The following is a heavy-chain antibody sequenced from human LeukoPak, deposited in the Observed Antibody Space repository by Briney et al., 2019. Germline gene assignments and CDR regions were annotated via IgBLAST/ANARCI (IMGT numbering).Heavy chain of an antibody. J-gene: IGHJ2*01. D-gene: IGHD3-22*01. CDR1: GGSISSSSYY. CDR2: IYYSGST. V-gene: IGHV4-39*01. CDR3: ATRTGTSGSLMGPSYWYFDL. Sequence: PSETLSLTCTVSGGSISSSSYYWGWIRQPPGKGLEWIGSIYYSGSTYYNPSLKSRVTISVDTSKNQFPLNLTSVTAADTAVYYCATRTGTSGSLMGPSYWYFDLWGRGTLVTVSS.